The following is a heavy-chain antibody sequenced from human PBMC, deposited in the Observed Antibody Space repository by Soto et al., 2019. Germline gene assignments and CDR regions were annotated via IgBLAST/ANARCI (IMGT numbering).Heavy chain of an antibody. CDR2: IKQDGSEK. CDR1: GFTFSSYW. D-gene: IGHD3-10*01. J-gene: IGHJ6*02. V-gene: IGHV3-7*03. CDR3: AREVITMVRGVIIGYGMDV. Sequence: GGSLRLSCAASGFTFSSYWMSWVRQAPGKGLEWVANIKQDGSEKYYVDSVKGRFTISRDNAKNSLYLQMNSLRAEDTAVYYCAREVITMVRGVIIGYGMDVWGQGTTVTVS.